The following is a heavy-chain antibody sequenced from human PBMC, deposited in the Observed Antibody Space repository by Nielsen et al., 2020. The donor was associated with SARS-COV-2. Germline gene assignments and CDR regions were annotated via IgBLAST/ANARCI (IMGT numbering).Heavy chain of an antibody. CDR3: ARLGVWYSSSSEPDY. V-gene: IGHV4-39*01. CDR2: IYYSGST. D-gene: IGHD6-6*01. Sequence: SETLSLTCTVSGGSISSSSYYWGWIRQPPGKGLEWIGSIYYSGSTYYNPSLKSRVTISVDTSKNQFSLKLSSVTAADTAVYYCARLGVWYSSSSEPDYWGQGTLVTVSS. CDR1: GGSISSSSYY. J-gene: IGHJ4*02.